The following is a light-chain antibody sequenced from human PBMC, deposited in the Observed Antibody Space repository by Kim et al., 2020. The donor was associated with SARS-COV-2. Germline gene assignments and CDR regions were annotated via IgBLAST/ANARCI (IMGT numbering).Light chain of an antibody. CDR1: NIGSKS. CDR3: QVWDSSSDHVV. Sequence: SYELTQPPSVSVAPGKTARITCGGNNIGSKSVHWYQQKPGQAPVLVIYYDSDRPSGIPERFSGSNSGNTATLTISRVKAGDEADYYCQVWDSSSDHVVFG. V-gene: IGLV3-21*04. CDR2: YDS. J-gene: IGLJ2*01.